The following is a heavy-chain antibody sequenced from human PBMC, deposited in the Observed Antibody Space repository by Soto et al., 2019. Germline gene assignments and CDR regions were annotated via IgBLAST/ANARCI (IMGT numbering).Heavy chain of an antibody. CDR2: ISDDGNTK. D-gene: IGHD3-22*01. V-gene: IGHV3-30-3*01. J-gene: IGHJ4*02. Sequence: QVQLVESGGGVVQPGTSLRLSCAASGFSFGTYAMYWVRQAPGRGLEWVAVISDDGNTKYYADYVKGRFTISRDNSRNTLYLQIYSLRTEDAAVYYCVSSYFYDSGGYYPFDNWGQGTLVTVSS. CDR3: VSSYFYDSGGYYPFDN. CDR1: GFSFGTYA.